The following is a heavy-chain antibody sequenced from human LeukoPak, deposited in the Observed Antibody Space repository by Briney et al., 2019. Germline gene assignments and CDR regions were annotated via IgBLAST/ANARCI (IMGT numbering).Heavy chain of an antibody. D-gene: IGHD1-26*01. V-gene: IGHV3-73*01. CDR1: GLTFSDSA. CDR2: MDKETNLYAT. Sequence: GESLKLSCVASGLTFSDSAIHWVRQSSGKGLEWIGHMDKETNLYATALAASVKGRFTVSRDDSKNTAYLHMNSLKTEDTALYYCTRDSGTYNWFDPWGQGTLVTVSS. J-gene: IGHJ5*02. CDR3: TRDSGTYNWFDP.